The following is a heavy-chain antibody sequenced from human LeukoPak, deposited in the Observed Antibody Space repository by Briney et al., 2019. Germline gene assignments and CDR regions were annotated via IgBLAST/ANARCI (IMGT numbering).Heavy chain of an antibody. J-gene: IGHJ4*02. V-gene: IGHV4-31*03. CDR1: GGSLSSGGYY. CDR3: ARVNGCGGDCYVFDY. CDR2: VYYSGST. Sequence: PSETLSLTCTVSGGSLSSGGYYWSWIRQHPGKGLEWIGYVYYSGSTYYNPSLKSRVTISVDRSKNQFSLKLSSVTAADTAVYYCARVNGCGGDCYVFDYWGQGTLVTVSS. D-gene: IGHD2-21*02.